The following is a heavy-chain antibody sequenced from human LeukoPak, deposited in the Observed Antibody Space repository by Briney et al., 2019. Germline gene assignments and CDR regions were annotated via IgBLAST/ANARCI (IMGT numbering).Heavy chain of an antibody. Sequence: GGSLRLSCAASGFTFSSYEMNWVRQAPGKGLEWVSYISSSGSTIYYADSVKGRFTISRDNAKNSLHLQMHRRRAEDTALYYCARVTTVTRGAFDIWGQGTMVTVSS. J-gene: IGHJ3*02. D-gene: IGHD4-17*01. V-gene: IGHV3-48*03. CDR1: GFTFSSYE. CDR2: ISSSGSTI. CDR3: ARVTTVTRGAFDI.